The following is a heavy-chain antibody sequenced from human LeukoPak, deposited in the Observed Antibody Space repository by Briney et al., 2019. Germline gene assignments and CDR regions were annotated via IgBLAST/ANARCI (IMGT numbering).Heavy chain of an antibody. J-gene: IGHJ4*02. CDR1: GYTFTDYY. Sequence: GASVKVSCKASGYTFTDYYMHWVRQAPGQGLEWMGWINPNSGGTDYAQKFQGRVTMTRDTSISTAYMELSRLRSDDTAVYYCARDLLAMVRGVIIGAVGYWGQGTLVTVSS. CDR3: ARDLLAMVRGVIIGAVGY. CDR2: INPNSGGT. D-gene: IGHD3-10*01. V-gene: IGHV1-2*02.